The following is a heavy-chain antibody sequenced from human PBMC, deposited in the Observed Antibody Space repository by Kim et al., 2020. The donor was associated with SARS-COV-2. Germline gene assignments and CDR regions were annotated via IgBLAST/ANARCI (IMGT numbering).Heavy chain of an antibody. V-gene: IGHV3-49*02. J-gene: IGHJ6*02. Sequence: EYDASVQGRFTISRDDSKSIVYLEMNSLQFEDTAVYFCARQRNFYYYAMDVWGQGATVSVSS. CDR3: ARQRNFYYYAMDV.